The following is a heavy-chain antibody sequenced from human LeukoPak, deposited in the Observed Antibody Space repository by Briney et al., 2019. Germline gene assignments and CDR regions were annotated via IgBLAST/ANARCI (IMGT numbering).Heavy chain of an antibody. Sequence: PGGSLRLSCAASGFTFNRNAISWVRQAPGKGLEWVSTIGGSGDKTFYADSVKGRFTISRDNPKNTLYQQMNSLRAEDTAVYFCAKRGVVIRVILVGFHKEAYYFDSWGQGALVTVSS. CDR2: IGGSGDKT. J-gene: IGHJ4*02. D-gene: IGHD3-22*01. CDR1: GFTFNRNA. V-gene: IGHV3-23*01. CDR3: AKRGVVIRVILVGFHKEAYYFDS.